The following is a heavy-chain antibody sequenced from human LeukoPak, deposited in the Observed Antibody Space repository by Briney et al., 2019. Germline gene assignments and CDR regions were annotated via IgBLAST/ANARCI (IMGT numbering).Heavy chain of an antibody. CDR3: ARRRGATSFFDY. Sequence: PSETLSLTCTVSGGSVSSSNYYWVWIRQPPGKGLEWIANINYSGNSYYNPSLKSRVTISVDTSENQFSLKLSSVTAAGTAVYYCARRRGATSFFDYWGQGTLVTVSS. CDR2: INYSGNS. CDR1: GGSVSSSNYY. V-gene: IGHV4-39*01. D-gene: IGHD3-10*01. J-gene: IGHJ4*02.